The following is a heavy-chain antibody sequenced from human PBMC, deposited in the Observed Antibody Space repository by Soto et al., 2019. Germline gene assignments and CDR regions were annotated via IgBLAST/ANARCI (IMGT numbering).Heavy chain of an antibody. J-gene: IGHJ4*02. Sequence: GGSLRLSCEASGFIFSSYAMSWVRQAPGKGLEWVSGISGSGESTRYADSVKGRFTISRDNSKNTLYLQMNSLRAEDTAVYYCAKGPSIFGVVPIPEYYFDYWGQGTLVTVSS. CDR1: GFIFSSYA. V-gene: IGHV3-23*01. D-gene: IGHD3-3*01. CDR3: AKGPSIFGVVPIPEYYFDY. CDR2: ISGSGEST.